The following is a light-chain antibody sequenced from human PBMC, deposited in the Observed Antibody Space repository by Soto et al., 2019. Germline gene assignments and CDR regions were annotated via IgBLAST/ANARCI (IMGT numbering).Light chain of an antibody. V-gene: IGLV2-11*01. CDR1: SSDVGGYNY. J-gene: IGLJ2*01. Sequence: QSALTQPRSVSGSPGQSVTISCTGTSSDVGGYNYVSWYQQHPGKAPKLMIYDVSKRPSGVPDRFSGSKSGNTASLTISGLQAEDEADYYCCSYAGSYTKVFVGGTKLTVL. CDR3: CSYAGSYTKV. CDR2: DVS.